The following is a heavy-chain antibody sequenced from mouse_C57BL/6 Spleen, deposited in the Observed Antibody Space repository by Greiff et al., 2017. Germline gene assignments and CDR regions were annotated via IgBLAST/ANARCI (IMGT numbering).Heavy chain of an antibody. CDR1: GYTFTDYY. CDR3: ARWEYGNSYWYFDV. D-gene: IGHD2-10*02. Sequence: EVQLQQSGPVLVKPGASVKMSCKASGYTFTDYYMNWVKQSHGKSLEWIGVINPYNGGTSYNQKFKGKATLTVDKSSSTAYMELNSLTSEDSAVYYCARWEYGNSYWYFDVWGTGTTVTVSS. J-gene: IGHJ1*03. V-gene: IGHV1-19*01. CDR2: INPYNGGT.